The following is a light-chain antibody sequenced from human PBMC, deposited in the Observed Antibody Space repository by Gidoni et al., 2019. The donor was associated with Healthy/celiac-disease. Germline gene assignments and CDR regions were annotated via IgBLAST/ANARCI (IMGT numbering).Light chain of an antibody. CDR1: QSVSSY. CDR3: QQRSNWPSGFT. J-gene: IGKJ3*01. Sequence: EIVLTQSPATLSLSPGERATLSCRASQSVSSYLAWNQQKPGQAPRLLIYDASNRATGIPARFSGSGSGTDFTLTISSLEPEDFAVYYCQQRSNWPSGFTFGPGTKVDIK. CDR2: DAS. V-gene: IGKV3-11*01.